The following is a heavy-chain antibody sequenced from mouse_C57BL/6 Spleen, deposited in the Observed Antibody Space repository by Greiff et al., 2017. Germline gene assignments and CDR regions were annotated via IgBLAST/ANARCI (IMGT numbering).Heavy chain of an antibody. D-gene: IGHD4-1*01. CDR1: GYSITSCSY. V-gene: IGHV3-6*01. Sequence: ESGPGLVKPSQSLSLTCSVSGYSITSCSYWYWIRPFPGNILEWMGYIRYDGSNNYNASLKNRISITRDTSKNQFFLKLNSVTTEDTATDNCARELTGKGGFAYWGQGTLVTVSA. CDR2: IRYDGSN. J-gene: IGHJ3*01. CDR3: ARELTGKGGFAY.